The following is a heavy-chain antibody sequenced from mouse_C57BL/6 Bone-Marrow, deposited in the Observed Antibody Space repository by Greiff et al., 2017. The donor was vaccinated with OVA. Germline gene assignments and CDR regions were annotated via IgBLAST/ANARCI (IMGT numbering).Heavy chain of an antibody. D-gene: IGHD2-4*01. J-gene: IGHJ4*01. CDR3: ARGGLRRGAMDY. Sequence: EVQLVESGGGLVKPGGSLKLSCAASGFTFSSYAMSWVRQTPEKRLEWVATISDGGSYTYYPDNLKGRFTISSDNAKNNLYLQMSHLKSEDTAMYYCARGGLRRGAMDYWGQGTSVTVSS. CDR2: ISDGGSYT. V-gene: IGHV5-4*01. CDR1: GFTFSSYA.